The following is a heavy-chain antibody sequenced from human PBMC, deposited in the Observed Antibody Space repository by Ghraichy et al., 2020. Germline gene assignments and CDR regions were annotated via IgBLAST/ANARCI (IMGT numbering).Heavy chain of an antibody. J-gene: IGHJ6*03. CDR1: GGSFSGYY. Sequence: SETLSLTCAVYGGSFSGYYWSWIRQPPGKGLEWIGEINHSGSTNYNPSLKSRVTISVDTSKNQFSLKLSSVTAADTAVYYCARFLHRYYYYMDVWGKGTTVTVSS. V-gene: IGHV4-34*01. CDR2: INHSGST. CDR3: ARFLHRYYYYMDV.